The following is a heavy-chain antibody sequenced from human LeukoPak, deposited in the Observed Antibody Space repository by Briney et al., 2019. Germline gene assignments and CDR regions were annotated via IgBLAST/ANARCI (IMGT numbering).Heavy chain of an antibody. D-gene: IGHD3-10*01. J-gene: IGHJ5*02. Sequence: PSETLSLTCTVSGYSISSDYYWGWIRQPPGKGLEWIGSISHSGITCYNPSLKSRLTISVGTSKNQFSLKLSSVTAADTAVYYCARGRGSGSCYNWFDPWGQGTLVTVSS. CDR2: ISHSGIT. CDR1: GYSISSDYY. CDR3: ARGRGSGSCYNWFDP. V-gene: IGHV4-38-2*02.